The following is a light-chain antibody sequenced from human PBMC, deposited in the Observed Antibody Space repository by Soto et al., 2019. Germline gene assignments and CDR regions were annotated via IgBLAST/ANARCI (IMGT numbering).Light chain of an antibody. CDR2: DAS. Sequence: EIVLTQSPGTLSLSPGERATLSFSASQSVSSSYLAWYQQKPGQAPRLLIYDASNRATGIPARFSGSGSGTDFTLTISSLEPEDFAVYYCQQRSNWPPTFGQGTKVDI. J-gene: IGKJ1*01. V-gene: IGKV3D-20*02. CDR3: QQRSNWPPT. CDR1: QSVSSSY.